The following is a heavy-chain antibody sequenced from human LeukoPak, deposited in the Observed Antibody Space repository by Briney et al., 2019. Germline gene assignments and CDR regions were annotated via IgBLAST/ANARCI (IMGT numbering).Heavy chain of an antibody. Sequence: GGSLRLSCAASGFTFSGYGMHWVRQAPGKGLEWVTFIRYDKSNEYYADSVKGRCTISRDNSKNTLYLQMNSLRAEDTAVYYCAGYSGYDIDDAFDIWGQGTMVTVSS. CDR2: IRYDKSNE. CDR1: GFTFSGYG. D-gene: IGHD5-12*01. V-gene: IGHV3-30*02. CDR3: AGYSGYDIDDAFDI. J-gene: IGHJ3*02.